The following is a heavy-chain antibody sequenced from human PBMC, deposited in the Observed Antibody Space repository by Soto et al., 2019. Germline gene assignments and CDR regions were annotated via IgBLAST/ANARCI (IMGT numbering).Heavy chain of an antibody. V-gene: IGHV1-3*01. CDR2: INVGNGVT. CDR3: ARQEGVDTAMFYYYGMDV. CDR1: GYTFPNQG. J-gene: IGHJ6*02. D-gene: IGHD5-18*01. Sequence: ASVKVSCKASGYTFPNQGLHWVRQAPGHRLEWMGWINVGNGVTKYSQKFQGRVTISTDTSASTAYMELRSLRSDDTAVYYCARQEGVDTAMFYYYGMDVWGQGTTVTVSS.